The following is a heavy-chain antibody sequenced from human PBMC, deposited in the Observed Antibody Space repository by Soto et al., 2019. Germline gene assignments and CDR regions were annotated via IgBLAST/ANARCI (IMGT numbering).Heavy chain of an antibody. CDR3: AKDRYGSGSWDY. J-gene: IGHJ4*02. D-gene: IGHD3-10*01. V-gene: IGHV3-23*01. CDR1: GFTFSSYA. Sequence: EVQLLESGGGLVQPGGSLRLSCAASGFTFSSYAMSWVRQAPGKGLEWVSAISGSGGSTYYTDSVKGRFTISRDNSKDTLYLQMNSLRAEDTAVYYCAKDRYGSGSWDYWGQGTLVTVSS. CDR2: ISGSGGST.